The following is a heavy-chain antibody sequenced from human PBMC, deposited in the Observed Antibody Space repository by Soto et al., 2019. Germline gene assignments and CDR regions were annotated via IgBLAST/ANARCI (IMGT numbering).Heavy chain of an antibody. J-gene: IGHJ4*02. CDR3: AKDLRRRMAMLVGANVDGGPAVFDY. CDR2: ISYDGSNK. D-gene: IGHD1-26*01. CDR1: GFTFSSYG. Sequence: GGSLRLSCAASGFTFSSYGMHWVRQAPGKGLEWVAVISYDGSNKYYADSVKGRFTISRDNSKNTLYLQMNSLRAEETAGYYCAKDLRRRMAMLVGANVDGGPAVFDYWGQGDLVTVSS. V-gene: IGHV3-30*18.